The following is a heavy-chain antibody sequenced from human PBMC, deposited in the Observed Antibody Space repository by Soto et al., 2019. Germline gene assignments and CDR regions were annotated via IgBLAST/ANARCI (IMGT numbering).Heavy chain of an antibody. D-gene: IGHD1-20*01. CDR2: IIPLLGIT. J-gene: IGHJ1*01. CDR3: ARDPRSITGTTSSEDFQH. Sequence: QAQLMQSGAEVKKPGSSVKVSCKDSGGTFSGYAINWVRQAPGQGLEWMGGIIPLLGITDYGQKFQGRITIAADESTGTAYMYLRGLRSEDTAVYYCARDPRSITGTTSSEDFQHWGQGTLVSVSS. CDR1: GGTFSGYA. V-gene: IGHV1-69*01.